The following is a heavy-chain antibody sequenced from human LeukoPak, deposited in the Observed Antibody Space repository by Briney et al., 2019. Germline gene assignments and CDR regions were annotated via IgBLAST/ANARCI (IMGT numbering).Heavy chain of an antibody. CDR3: ARLDDRENFDY. CDR2: IYTSVTT. Sequence: SETLSLTCTVSGGSISRFFWSWIRQPPGKGLEWSGFIYTSVTTKYNPSLKSRVTISVDTSKSQFSLKVSSVTASDTAVYYCARLDDRENFDYWGQGTLVTVSS. J-gene: IGHJ4*02. D-gene: IGHD3-22*01. CDR1: GGSISRFF. V-gene: IGHV4-4*09.